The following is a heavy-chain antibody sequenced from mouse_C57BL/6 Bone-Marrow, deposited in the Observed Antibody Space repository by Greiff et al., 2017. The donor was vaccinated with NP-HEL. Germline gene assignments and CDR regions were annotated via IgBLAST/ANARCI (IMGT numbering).Heavy chain of an antibody. V-gene: IGHV1-50*01. CDR1: GYTFTSYW. CDR2: IDPSDSYT. CDR3: AREDYYYGSLWYFDV. Sequence: VQLQQSGAELVKPGASVKLSCKASGYTFTSYWMQWVKQRPGQGLEWIGEIDPSDSYTNYNQKFKGKATLTVDPSSSTAYMQLSSLTSEDSAVYYCAREDYYYGSLWYFDVWGTGTTVTVSS. D-gene: IGHD1-1*01. J-gene: IGHJ1*03.